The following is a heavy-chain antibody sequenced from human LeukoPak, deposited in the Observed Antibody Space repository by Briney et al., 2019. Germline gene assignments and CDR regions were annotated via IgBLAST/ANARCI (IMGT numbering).Heavy chain of an antibody. CDR1: GYSFTSYW. V-gene: IGHV5-51*01. Sequence: GESLKISCKGSGYSFTSYWIGWVRQMPGKGLEWMGIIYPGDSDTRYSPSFQGQVTFTADKSISTAYLQWSSLKTSDTAIYYCARAPDHMDVWGKGTTVTISS. CDR2: IYPGDSDT. J-gene: IGHJ6*04. CDR3: ARAPDHMDV.